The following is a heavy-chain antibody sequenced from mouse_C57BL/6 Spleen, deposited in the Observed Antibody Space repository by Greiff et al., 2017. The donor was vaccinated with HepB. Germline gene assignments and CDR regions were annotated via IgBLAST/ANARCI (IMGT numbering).Heavy chain of an antibody. CDR2: ISNGGGST. V-gene: IGHV5-12*01. J-gene: IGHJ4*01. CDR3: ASDYDGAMDY. D-gene: IGHD2-4*01. CDR1: GFTFSDYY. Sequence: EVHLVESGGGLVQPGGSPKLSCAASGFTFSDYYMYWVRQTPEKRLEWVAYISNGGGSTYYPDTVKGRFTIYRDNAKNTLYLQMSRLKSEDTAMYYCASDYDGAMDYWGQGTSVTVSS.